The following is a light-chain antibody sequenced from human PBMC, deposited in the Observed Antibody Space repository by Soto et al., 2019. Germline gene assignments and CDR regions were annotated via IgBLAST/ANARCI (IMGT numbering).Light chain of an antibody. Sequence: ILLTQSPSSLSASVGDRVTITCRASQGIDSSFAWYQEKPGKAPKLLIYAASSLQSGVPSRFSGSGSETDFTLTISSLQPEDFATYSCQQSYSTTWTFGQGTKVDIK. J-gene: IGKJ1*01. CDR1: QGIDSS. V-gene: IGKV1-39*01. CDR2: AAS. CDR3: QQSYSTTWT.